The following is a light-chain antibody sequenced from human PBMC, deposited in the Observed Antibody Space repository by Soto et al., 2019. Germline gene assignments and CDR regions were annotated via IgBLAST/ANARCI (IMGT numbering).Light chain of an antibody. CDR3: SAYTGSRKIV. J-gene: IGLJ3*02. CDR2: GVS. CDR1: SNDIGYYNY. V-gene: IGLV2-14*01. Sequence: QSALTQPASVSGSPGQSITISCTGTSNDIGYYNYVSWYQQHPDKAPKLIIYGVSNRPSGVSIRFSGSKSGNTASLTISGLQAEDEAEYYCSAYTGSRKIVFGGGTKLTVL.